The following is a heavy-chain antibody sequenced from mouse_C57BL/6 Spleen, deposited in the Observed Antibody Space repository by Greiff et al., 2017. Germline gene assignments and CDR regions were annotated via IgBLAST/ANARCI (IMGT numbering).Heavy chain of an antibody. J-gene: IGHJ4*01. CDR1: GYSITSGYY. CDR2: ISYDGSN. V-gene: IGHV3-6*01. CDR3: ARRGNAMDY. Sequence: EVQLQELGPGLVKPSQSLSLTCSVTGYSITSGYYWNWIRQFPGNKLEWMGYISYDGSNNYNPSLKNRISITRDTSKNQFFLKLNSVTTEDTATYYCARRGNAMDYWGQGTSVTVSS.